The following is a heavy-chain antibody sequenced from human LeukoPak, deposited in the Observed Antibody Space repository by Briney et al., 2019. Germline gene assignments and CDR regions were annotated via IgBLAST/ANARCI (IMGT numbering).Heavy chain of an antibody. CDR2: ISSTAATT. CDR1: GFTFSSFA. CDR3: ARDLDP. J-gene: IGHJ5*02. Sequence: GGSLRLSCAASGFTFSSFAMSWVRQAPGKGLEWVSSISSTAATTYYADSVKGRFTISRDNAKNSLYLQMNSLRAEDTAVYYCARDLDPWGQGTLVTVSS. V-gene: IGHV3-23*01.